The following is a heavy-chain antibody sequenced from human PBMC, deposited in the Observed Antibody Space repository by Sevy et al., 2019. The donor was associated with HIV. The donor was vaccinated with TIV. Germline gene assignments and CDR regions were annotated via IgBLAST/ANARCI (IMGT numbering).Heavy chain of an antibody. V-gene: IGHV3-7*03. J-gene: IGHJ4*02. CDR3: ARAGLRFLEWLPFDY. CDR2: IKQDGSEK. CDR1: GFTFSSYW. D-gene: IGHD3-3*01. Sequence: GGSLRLSCAASGFTFSSYWMSWVRQAPGKGLEWVAKIKQDGSEKYYVDSVKGRFTISRDNAKNSLYLQMNSLRAEDTAVYYCARAGLRFLEWLPFDYWGQGTLVTVSS.